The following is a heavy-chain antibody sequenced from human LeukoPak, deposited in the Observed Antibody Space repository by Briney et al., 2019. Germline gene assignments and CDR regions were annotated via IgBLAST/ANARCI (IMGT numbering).Heavy chain of an antibody. Sequence: PGGSLRLSCAASGFTFNIFAINWVRQAPGKGLEYVSAVSADGGSTYYANSVKGRFTISRDNSKDMLYLQMGSLRGDDMAVYYCARRQCTSSRCYLDYWGQGTLVTVSS. J-gene: IGHJ4*02. V-gene: IGHV3-64*01. CDR1: GFTFNIFA. D-gene: IGHD2-2*01. CDR2: VSADGGST. CDR3: ARRQCTSSRCYLDY.